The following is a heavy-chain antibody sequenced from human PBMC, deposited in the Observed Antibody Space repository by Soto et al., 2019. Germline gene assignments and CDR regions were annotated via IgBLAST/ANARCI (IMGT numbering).Heavy chain of an antibody. J-gene: IGHJ6*02. CDR3: ASGSYPSSTYFYGLDV. V-gene: IGHV3-33*01. Sequence: QVQLVESGGGVVQPGRSLRLSCAASGFTFSSYGMHWVRQAPGKGLEWVAVIWYDGSNKYYADSVKGRFTISRDNSKNTLYLQMNSLRAEDTAVYYCASGSYPSSTYFYGLDVWGQGTTVTVSS. CDR1: GFTFSSYG. D-gene: IGHD1-26*01. CDR2: IWYDGSNK.